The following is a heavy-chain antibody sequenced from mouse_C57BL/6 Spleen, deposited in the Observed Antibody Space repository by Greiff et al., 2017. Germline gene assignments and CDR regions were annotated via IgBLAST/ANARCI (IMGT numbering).Heavy chain of an antibody. D-gene: IGHD2-4*01. CDR3: ARGVYYDYDRYFNV. V-gene: IGHV3-6*01. CDR2: IRYDGGN. J-gene: IGHJ1*01. CDR1: GYSITSGYY. Sequence: EVQLQESGPGLVKPSPSLSLTCSVTGYSITSGYYWNWIRQFPGNKLEWMCYIRYDGGNNYNPSLKNRISITRDTSKNQFFLKLNSVTTEDTATYYCARGVYYDYDRYFNVWSAGSTVTVSS.